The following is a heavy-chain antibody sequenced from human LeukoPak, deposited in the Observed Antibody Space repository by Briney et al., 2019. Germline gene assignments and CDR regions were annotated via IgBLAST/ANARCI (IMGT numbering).Heavy chain of an antibody. V-gene: IGHV5-10-1*01. J-gene: IGHJ4*02. Sequence: GESLKISCKGPEYRFNSYWISWVRQMPGKGLEWMGRIDPSDSYTNYSPSFQGHVNISADKSISTVYLQWSSLKASDTGMYYCARLLGYYFDYWGQGTLVTVSS. D-gene: IGHD3-16*01. CDR2: IDPSDSYT. CDR3: ARLLGYYFDY. CDR1: EYRFNSYW.